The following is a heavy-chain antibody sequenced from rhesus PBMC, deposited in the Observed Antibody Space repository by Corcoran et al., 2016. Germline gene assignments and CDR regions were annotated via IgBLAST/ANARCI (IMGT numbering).Heavy chain of an antibody. D-gene: IGHD4-17*01. CDR1: GGSIRGYW. CDR2: IDSSGST. V-gene: IGHV4-160*01. CDR3: ARVLGNYGYFDY. Sequence: QLQLQESGPGLVQPSETLSLTCAVSGGSIRGYWWSWIRQPPGKGLEWIGRIDSSGSTDYNPSLKSRVTISRDTSKNQFSLKLSSVTAADTAVYYCARVLGNYGYFDYWGQGVLVTVSS. J-gene: IGHJ4*01.